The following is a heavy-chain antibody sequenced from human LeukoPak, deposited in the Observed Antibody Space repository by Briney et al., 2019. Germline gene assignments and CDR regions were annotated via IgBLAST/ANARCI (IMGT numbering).Heavy chain of an antibody. V-gene: IGHV4-39*01. Sequence: SETLSLTCTVSGGSISSSSYYWGWTRQPPGKGLEWIGCIYYSGSTYYNPSLKSRVTISVDTSKNQFSLKLSSVTAADTAVYYCARLKSGIAAAGDDAFDIWGQGTMVTVSS. CDR3: ARLKSGIAAAGDDAFDI. J-gene: IGHJ3*02. CDR2: IYYSGST. D-gene: IGHD6-13*01. CDR1: GGSISSSSYY.